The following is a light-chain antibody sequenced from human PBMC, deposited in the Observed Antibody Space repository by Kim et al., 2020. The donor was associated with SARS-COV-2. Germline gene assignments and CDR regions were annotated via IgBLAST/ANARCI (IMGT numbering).Light chain of an antibody. CDR2: AAS. CDR1: QSISSY. CDR3: QQSYSTPLT. J-gene: IGKJ4*01. V-gene: IGKV1-39*01. Sequence: SSIGDRVTITCRASQSISSYVNWYQQKPGKAPKFLIYAASSLQSGVPSKFSGSGSGTDFTLTISSLQPEDFATYYCQQSYSTPLTFGGGTKVDIK.